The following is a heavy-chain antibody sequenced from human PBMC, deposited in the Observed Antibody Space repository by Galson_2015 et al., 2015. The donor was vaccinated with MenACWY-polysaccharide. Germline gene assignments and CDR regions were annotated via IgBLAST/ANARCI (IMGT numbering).Heavy chain of an antibody. CDR2: INQGGRT. CDR1: GGSFSGYF. Sequence: ETLSLTCTVYGGSFSGYFWSWIRQSPGKGLEWIGEINQGGRTSYNPSLKSRVTLSVDTSKNQVSLSLESVTAADTAVYYCTSGRLRWYPFDYWGQGTLVTVSS. V-gene: IGHV4-34*06. D-gene: IGHD4-23*01. CDR3: TSGRLRWYPFDY. J-gene: IGHJ4*02.